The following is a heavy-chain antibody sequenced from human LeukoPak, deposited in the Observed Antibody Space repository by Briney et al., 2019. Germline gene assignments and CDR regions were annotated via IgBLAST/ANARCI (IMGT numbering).Heavy chain of an antibody. V-gene: IGHV1-2*02. D-gene: IGHD3-3*01. CDR1: GYTFTGYY. CDR2: INPNSGGT. Sequence: ASVKVSCKASGYTFTGYYMHWVRQAPGQGLEWMGWINPNSGGTNYAQKFQGRVTMTRDTSISTAYMELSRLRSDDTAVYYCARKYYDFWSGYSNDAFDIWGQGTMVTVSS. J-gene: IGHJ3*02. CDR3: ARKYYDFWSGYSNDAFDI.